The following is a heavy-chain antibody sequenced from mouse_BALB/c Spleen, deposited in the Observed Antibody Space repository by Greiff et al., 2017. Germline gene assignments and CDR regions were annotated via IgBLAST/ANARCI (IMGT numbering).Heavy chain of an antibody. CDR2: ILPGSGST. CDR3: AQGMGYGKDYFDY. Sequence: QVQLQQSGAELMKPGASVKISCKATGYTFSSYWIEWVKQRPGHGLEWIGEILPGSGSTNYNEKFKGKATFTADTSSNTAYMQLSSLTSEDSAVYYCAQGMGYGKDYFDYWGQGTTLTVSS. J-gene: IGHJ2*01. D-gene: IGHD2-10*02. CDR1: GYTFSSYW. V-gene: IGHV1-9*01.